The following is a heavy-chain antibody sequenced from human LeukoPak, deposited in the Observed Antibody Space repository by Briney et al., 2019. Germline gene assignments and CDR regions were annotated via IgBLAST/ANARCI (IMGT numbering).Heavy chain of an antibody. D-gene: IGHD4-11*01. Sequence: ASVEVSCKASGYTFTSYDINWVRQATGQGLEWMGWMNPNSGNTGYAQKFQGRVTMTRNTSISTAYMELSSLRSEDTAVYYCARDYSNYLYYYYGMDVWGQGTTVTVSS. V-gene: IGHV1-8*01. J-gene: IGHJ6*02. CDR3: ARDYSNYLYYYYGMDV. CDR2: MNPNSGNT. CDR1: GYTFTSYD.